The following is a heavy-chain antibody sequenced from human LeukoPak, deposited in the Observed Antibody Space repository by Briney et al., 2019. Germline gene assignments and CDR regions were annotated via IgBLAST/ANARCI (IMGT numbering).Heavy chain of an antibody. D-gene: IGHD2-2*01. V-gene: IGHV1-69*04. CDR3: ARVYCSSTSCRLDY. J-gene: IGHJ4*02. CDR1: GGTFSSYA. CDR2: IIPILGIA. Sequence: SVKVSFKASGGTFSSYAISWVRQAPGQGLEWMGRIIPILGIANYAQKFQGRVTITADKSTSTAYMELSSLRSEDTAVYYCARVYCSSTSCRLDYWGQGTLVTVSS.